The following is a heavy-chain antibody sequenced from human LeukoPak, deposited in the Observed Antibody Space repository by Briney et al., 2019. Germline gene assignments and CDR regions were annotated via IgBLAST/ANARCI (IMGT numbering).Heavy chain of an antibody. Sequence: PGGSLRPSCAASGLTLSNSAMHWVRQAPDKGLEWVAVISVDGRDTHYADSVKGRFTISRDNSKNTVYLQMNSLRAEDTALYYCARDISGSANYYFDYWGQGTLVTVSS. CDR2: ISVDGRDT. V-gene: IGHV3-30*04. D-gene: IGHD3-10*01. CDR3: ARDISGSANYYFDY. J-gene: IGHJ4*02. CDR1: GLTLSNSA.